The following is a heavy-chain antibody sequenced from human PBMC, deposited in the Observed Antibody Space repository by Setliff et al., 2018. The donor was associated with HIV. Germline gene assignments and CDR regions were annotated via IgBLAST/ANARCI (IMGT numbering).Heavy chain of an antibody. CDR2: FYHSTT. CDR3: TRRDVSPLWFGQFDY. Sequence: SETLSLTCVVSGYSVSSGYYWGWIRQPPGTGLEWIGSFYHSTTYYNPSLKSRVTISIDSSKSQISLNVTSVTAADTAVYYCTRRDVSPLWFGQFDYWGQGILVTVSS. J-gene: IGHJ4*02. D-gene: IGHD3-10*01. CDR1: GYSVSSGYY. V-gene: IGHV4-38-2*01.